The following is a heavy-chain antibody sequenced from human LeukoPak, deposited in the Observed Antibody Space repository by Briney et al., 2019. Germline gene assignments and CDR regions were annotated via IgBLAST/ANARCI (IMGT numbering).Heavy chain of an antibody. CDR2: ISGSGGST. V-gene: IGHV3-23*01. CDR3: AREQVVVGRGYYGMDV. Sequence: GGSLRLSCAASGFTFSSYAMSWVRQAPGKGLEWVSAISGSGGSTYYADSVKGRFTISRDNSKNPLYLQMNSLRVDDTAVYYCAREQVVVGRGYYGMDVWGQGTTVTVSS. D-gene: IGHD2-2*01. CDR1: GFTFSSYA. J-gene: IGHJ6*02.